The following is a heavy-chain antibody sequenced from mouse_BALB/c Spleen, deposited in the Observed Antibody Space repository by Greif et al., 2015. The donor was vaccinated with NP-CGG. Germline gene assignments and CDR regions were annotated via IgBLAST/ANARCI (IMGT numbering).Heavy chain of an antibody. J-gene: IGHJ3*01. CDR3: ARNGVLLRPAWFAY. CDR1: GFSLTSYG. CDR2: IWSGGST. D-gene: IGHD1-1*01. Sequence: VKLMESGPGLAQPSQSLSITCTVSGFSLTSYGVHWVRQSPGKGLEWLGVIWSGGSTDYNAAFISRLSISKDNSKSXVFFKMNSLQANDTAIYYCARNGVLLRPAWFAYWGQGTLVTVSA. V-gene: IGHV2-2*02.